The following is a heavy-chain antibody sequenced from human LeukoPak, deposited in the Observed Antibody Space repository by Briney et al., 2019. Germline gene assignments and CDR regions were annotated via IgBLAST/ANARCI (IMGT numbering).Heavy chain of an antibody. V-gene: IGHV4-61*02. CDR3: ARDHDGDYWYYFDY. D-gene: IGHD4-17*01. J-gene: IGHJ4*02. CDR2: IYTSGST. CDR1: GGSTSSGSYY. Sequence: SETLSLTCTVSGGSTSSGSYYWSWIRQPAGKGLEWIGRIYTSGSTNYNPSLKSRVTISVDTSKNQFSLKLSSETAADTAVYYCARDHDGDYWYYFDYWGQGTLVTVSS.